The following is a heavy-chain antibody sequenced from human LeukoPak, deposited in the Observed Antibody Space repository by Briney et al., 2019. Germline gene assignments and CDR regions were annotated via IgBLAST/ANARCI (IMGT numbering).Heavy chain of an antibody. D-gene: IGHD1-26*01. Sequence: ASVKVSCKASGYTFTSYAMNWVRQAPGQGLEWMGWINTNTGNPTYAQGFTGRFVFSLDTSVSAAHLQISSLKAEDTAVYYCARDILSGSYPSYYYYGMGVWGQGTTVTVSS. CDR1: GYTFTSYA. V-gene: IGHV7-4-1*02. CDR2: INTNTGNP. J-gene: IGHJ6*02. CDR3: ARDILSGSYPSYYYYGMGV.